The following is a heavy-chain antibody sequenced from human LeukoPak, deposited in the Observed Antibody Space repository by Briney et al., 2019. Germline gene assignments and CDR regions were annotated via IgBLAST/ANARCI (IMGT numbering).Heavy chain of an antibody. CDR1: GFTFSGYS. V-gene: IGHV3-30*04. CDR3: ARAKRFSSGWLDCFDY. Sequence: GGSLRLSCAGSGFTFSGYSIHWVCQAPRKGLDRVAVTSFDESNKYYEDPVKGRFTISRDNSMKTVYLQMYSLRDGEAAVYYCARAKRFSSGWLDCFDYWGQGTLVTVSS. D-gene: IGHD6-19*01. J-gene: IGHJ4*02. CDR2: TSFDESNK.